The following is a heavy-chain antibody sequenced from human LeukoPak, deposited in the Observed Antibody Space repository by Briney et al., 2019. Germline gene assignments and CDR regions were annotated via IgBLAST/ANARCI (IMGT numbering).Heavy chain of an antibody. Sequence: GGSLRLSCAASGFTFSSYAMHWVRQAPGKGLEWVTVISFDGSNKYYADSVKGRFTISRDNSKNTLYLQMNSLKTEDKAVYYCARSAGAIWTTGVDYWGQGTLVTVSS. V-gene: IGHV3-30*01. CDR3: ARSAGAIWTTGVDY. CDR2: ISFDGSNK. D-gene: IGHD1-26*01. J-gene: IGHJ4*02. CDR1: GFTFSSYA.